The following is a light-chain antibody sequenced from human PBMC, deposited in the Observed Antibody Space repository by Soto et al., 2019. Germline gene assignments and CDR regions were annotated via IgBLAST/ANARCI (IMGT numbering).Light chain of an antibody. Sequence: EIVLTQSPGTLSLSPGERATLSCRASQSVSSSYLAWYKQKPGQAPRLLIYGASSSATGIPDRFSASGSGTDFTLTISRLEPEEFAVYYCKQYGSSTRITFGQGTRLAIK. CDR2: GAS. V-gene: IGKV3-20*01. CDR1: QSVSSSY. J-gene: IGKJ5*01. CDR3: KQYGSSTRIT.